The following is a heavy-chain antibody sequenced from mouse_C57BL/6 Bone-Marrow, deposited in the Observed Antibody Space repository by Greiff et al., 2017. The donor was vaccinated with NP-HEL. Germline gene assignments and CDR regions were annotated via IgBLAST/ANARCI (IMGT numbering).Heavy chain of an antibody. D-gene: IGHD2-4*01. CDR2: IYPGDGDT. J-gene: IGHJ3*01. V-gene: IGHV1-82*01. CDR1: GYAFSSSW. CDR3: ARQRLRRSWFAY. Sequence: VQLQQSGPELVKPGASVKISCKASGYAFSSSWMNWVKQRPGKGLEWIGRIYPGDGDTNYNGKFKGKATLTADKSSSTAYMQLSSLTSEDSAVYFGARQRLRRSWFAYWGQGTLVTVSA.